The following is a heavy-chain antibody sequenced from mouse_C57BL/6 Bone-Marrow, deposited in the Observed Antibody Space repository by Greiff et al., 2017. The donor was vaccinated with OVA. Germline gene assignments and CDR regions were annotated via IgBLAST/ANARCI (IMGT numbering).Heavy chain of an antibody. CDR3: ARVYYYGSFDY. J-gene: IGHJ2*01. D-gene: IGHD1-1*01. V-gene: IGHV5-4*03. CDR2: ISDGGSYT. CDR1: GFTFSSYA. Sequence: EVKLVESGGGLVKPGGSLKLSCAASGFTFSSYAMSWVRQTPEKRLEWVATISDGGSYTYYPDNVKGRFTISRDNAKNNLYLQMSHLKSEDTAMYDCARVYYYGSFDYWGQGTTLTVSS.